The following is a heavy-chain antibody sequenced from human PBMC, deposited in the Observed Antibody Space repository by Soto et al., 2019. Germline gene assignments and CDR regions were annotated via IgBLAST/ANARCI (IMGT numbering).Heavy chain of an antibody. CDR1: GGSISSGGYY. V-gene: IGHV4-31*03. J-gene: IGHJ4*02. D-gene: IGHD2-2*01. CDR2: IYYSGST. CDR3: ARENTRYCSSTSCYPEDNRVIDY. Sequence: SETLSLTCTVSGGSISSGGYYWSWIRQHPGKGLEWIGYIYYSGSTYYNPSLKSRVTISVDTSKNQFSLKLSSVTAADTAVYYCARENTRYCSSTSCYPEDNRVIDYWGQGTLVTVSS.